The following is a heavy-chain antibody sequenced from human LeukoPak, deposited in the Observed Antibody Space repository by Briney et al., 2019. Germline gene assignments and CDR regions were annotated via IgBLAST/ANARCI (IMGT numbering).Heavy chain of an antibody. Sequence: GGSLRLSCAASGFTFSDYYMSWIRQAPGKGLEWVSYISSSGSTIYYADSVKGRFTISRDNAKNSLYLQMNSLRAEDTAVYYCARYSIAARSYYMDVWGKGTTVTVSS. J-gene: IGHJ6*03. V-gene: IGHV3-11*04. CDR1: GFTFSDYY. CDR3: ARYSIAARSYYMDV. D-gene: IGHD6-6*01. CDR2: ISSSGSTI.